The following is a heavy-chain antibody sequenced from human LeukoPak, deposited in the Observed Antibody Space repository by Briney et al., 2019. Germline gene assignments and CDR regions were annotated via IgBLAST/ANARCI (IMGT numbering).Heavy chain of an antibody. D-gene: IGHD6-13*01. J-gene: IGHJ4*02. Sequence: GGSLRLSCAASGFTFSSYSMNWVRQAPGKGLEWVSYISSGSSTIYYADSVKGRFTISRDNAKNSLYLQMSSLRAEDTAVYYCARLGMIQAYSTEDYWGQGTLVTVSS. V-gene: IGHV3-48*04. CDR3: ARLGMIQAYSTEDY. CDR2: ISSGSSTI. CDR1: GFTFSSYS.